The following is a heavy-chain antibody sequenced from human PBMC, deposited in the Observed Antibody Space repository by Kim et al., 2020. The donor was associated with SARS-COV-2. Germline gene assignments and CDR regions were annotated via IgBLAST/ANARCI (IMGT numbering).Heavy chain of an antibody. CDR3: AKNLLPTAMVWFAAY. Sequence: GGSLRLSCAASGFTFSSYGMHWVRQAPGKGLEWVAVISYDGSNKYYADSVKGRFTISRDNSKNTLYLQMNSLRAEDTAVYYCAKNLLPTAMVWFAAYWGQGTLVTVTS. CDR1: GFTFSSYG. J-gene: IGHJ4*02. V-gene: IGHV3-30*18. D-gene: IGHD5-18*01. CDR2: ISYDGSNK.